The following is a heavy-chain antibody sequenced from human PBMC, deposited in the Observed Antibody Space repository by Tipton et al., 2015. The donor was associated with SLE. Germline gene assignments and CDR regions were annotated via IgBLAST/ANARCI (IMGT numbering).Heavy chain of an antibody. CDR1: GFTFSSYS. CDR2: ISSSSYI. V-gene: IGHV3-21*01. CDR3: ARDQSAVTPGALGY. J-gene: IGHJ4*02. Sequence: SLRLSCAASGFTFSSYSMNWVRQAPGKGLEWVSSISSSSYIYYADSVKGRFTISRDNAKNSLYLQMNSLRAEDTAVYYCARDQSAVTPGALGYWGQGTLVTVSS. D-gene: IGHD4-23*01.